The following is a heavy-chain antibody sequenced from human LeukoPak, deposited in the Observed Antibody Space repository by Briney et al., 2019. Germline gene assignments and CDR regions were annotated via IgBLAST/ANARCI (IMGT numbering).Heavy chain of an antibody. CDR2: IWYDGSNK. J-gene: IGHJ4*02. Sequence: GGSLRLSCAASGFTFSSYGMHWVRQAPGKGLEWVAVIWYDGSNKYYADSVKGRFTISRDNSKNTLYLQMNSLRAEDTAVYYCARGIAAAGTAPGFFDYWGQGTLVTVSS. CDR1: GFTFSSYG. CDR3: ARGIAAAGTAPGFFDY. D-gene: IGHD6-13*01. V-gene: IGHV3-33*01.